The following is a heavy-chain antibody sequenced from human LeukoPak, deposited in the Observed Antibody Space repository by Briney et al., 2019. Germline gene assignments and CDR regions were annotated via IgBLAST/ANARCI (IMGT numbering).Heavy chain of an antibody. CDR3: ARDRETTSTIFDY. V-gene: IGHV1-3*01. J-gene: IGHJ4*02. CDR1: GYTLTSYA. D-gene: IGHD4-17*01. CDR2: INAGNGNT. Sequence: GASVKVSCEASGYTLTSYAMHWVRQAPGQRLEWMGWINAGNGNTKYSQKFQGRVTITRDTSASTAYMELSSLRSEDTAVYYCARDRETTSTIFDYWGQGTLVTVSS.